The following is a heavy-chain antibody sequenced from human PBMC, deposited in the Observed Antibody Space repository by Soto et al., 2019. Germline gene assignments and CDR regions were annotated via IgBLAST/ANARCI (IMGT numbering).Heavy chain of an antibody. CDR1: GGSISSGDYY. CDR3: ARGLRHVVVVAADWFDP. V-gene: IGHV4-30-4*01. J-gene: IGHJ5*02. Sequence: PSEALSLTCTVSGGSISSGDYYWSWIRQPPGKGLEWIGYIYYSGSTYYNPSLKSRVTISVDTSKNQFSLKLSSVTAADTAVYYCARGLRHVVVVAADWFDPWGQGTLVTVSS. CDR2: IYYSGST. D-gene: IGHD2-15*01.